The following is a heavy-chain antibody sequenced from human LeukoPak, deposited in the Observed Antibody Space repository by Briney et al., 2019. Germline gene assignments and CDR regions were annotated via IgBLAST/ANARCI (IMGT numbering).Heavy chain of an antibody. CDR1: GYTFTHYY. Sequence: ASVTVSCMPSGYTFTHYYMHWVRQAPGQGLEWMGWINPSSGGTNYAHKFQGRVTMTRDTSISTAYMELSRLISDDTAVYYCARHMTTANNWFDRWGQGTLVTVPS. CDR3: ARHMTTANNWFDR. J-gene: IGHJ5*02. V-gene: IGHV1-2*02. D-gene: IGHD4-17*01. CDR2: INPSSGGT.